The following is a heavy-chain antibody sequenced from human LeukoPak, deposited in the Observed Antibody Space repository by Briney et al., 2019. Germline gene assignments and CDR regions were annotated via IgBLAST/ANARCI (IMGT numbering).Heavy chain of an antibody. CDR2: IYTSGST. V-gene: IGHV4-61*02. J-gene: IGHJ6*04. D-gene: IGHD6-13*01. Sequence: SETLSLTCTVSGGSISSGSYYWSWIRQPAGKGLEWIGRIYTSGSTNYNPSLKSRVTISVDTSKNQFSLKLSSVTAADTAVYYCARDLQQQLVLQDVWGKGTTVTVSS. CDR3: ARDLQQQLVLQDV. CDR1: GGSISSGSYY.